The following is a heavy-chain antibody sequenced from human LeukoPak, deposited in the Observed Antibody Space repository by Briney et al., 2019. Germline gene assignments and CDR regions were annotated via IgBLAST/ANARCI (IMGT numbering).Heavy chain of an antibody. J-gene: IGHJ4*02. CDR3: VSYDSSGYVNGIDY. CDR2: IYYSGST. CDR1: GGSISSSSYY. Sequence: SETLSLTCTVSGGSISSSSYYWGWIRQPPGKGLEWIGSIYYSGSTYYNPSLKSRVTISVDTSKSQFSLKLSSVTAADTAVYYCVSYDSSGYVNGIDYWGQGTLVTVSS. D-gene: IGHD3-22*01. V-gene: IGHV4-39*07.